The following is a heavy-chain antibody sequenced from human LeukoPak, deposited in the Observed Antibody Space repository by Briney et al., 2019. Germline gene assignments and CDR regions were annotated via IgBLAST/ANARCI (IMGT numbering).Heavy chain of an antibody. D-gene: IGHD2-2*01. CDR2: IYHSGST. Sequence: SSETLSLTCAVSGGSISSGGYSWSWIRQPPGKGLEWIGYIYHSGSTYYNPSLKSRVTISVDRSKNQFSLKLSSVTAADTAVYYCARGVIVVVPADYYYYYGMDVWGQGTTVTVSS. CDR3: ARGVIVVVPADYYYYYGMDV. CDR1: GGSISSGGYS. V-gene: IGHV4-30-2*01. J-gene: IGHJ6*02.